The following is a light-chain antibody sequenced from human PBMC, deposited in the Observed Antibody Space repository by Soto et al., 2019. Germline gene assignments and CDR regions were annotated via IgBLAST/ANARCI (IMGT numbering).Light chain of an antibody. J-gene: IGKJ1*01. CDR2: GAS. CDR1: QSVHYRSNKKNY. Sequence: DIVMTQSPDSLAVSLGERATINCKSSQSVHYRSNKKNYLGWYQQKPGQAPGLLIYGASSRATGIPDRFSGSGSGTDFTLTISRLEPEDFAVYYCQQYGRSPWTFGQGTKVEVK. V-gene: IGKV4-1*01. CDR3: QQYGRSPWT.